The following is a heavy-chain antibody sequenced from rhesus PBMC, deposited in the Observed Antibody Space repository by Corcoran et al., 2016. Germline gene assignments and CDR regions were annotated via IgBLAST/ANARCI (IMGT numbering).Heavy chain of an antibody. D-gene: IGHD6-31*01. CDR1: GFTFSSYG. V-gene: IGHV3S5*01. CDR2: IHSGGATT. J-gene: IGHJ4*01. Sequence: EVQLVETGGGLVQPGGSLKLSCAASGFTFSSYGMRWVRQAPGKGLEWVDAIHSGGATTYYADSVKGRFTISSDNSKNTLSLQMNSLRAEDTAVYYCAKDKLIAAVFDYWGQGVLVTVSS. CDR3: AKDKLIAAVFDY.